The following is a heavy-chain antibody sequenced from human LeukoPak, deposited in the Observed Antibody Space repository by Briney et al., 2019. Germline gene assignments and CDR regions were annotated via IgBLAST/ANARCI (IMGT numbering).Heavy chain of an antibody. CDR2: ISAYKGNI. V-gene: IGHV1-18*01. Sequence: ASVKVFCKAFGYTFTSYGISWVRPAPGQGLGWMGWISAYKGNINYAQKLQGRVPMTTDSATSTAYMEPRRMRSDDTAVYFCYRTTALGCNYGMDFGGQGPTVTASS. D-gene: IGHD1-14*01. CDR1: GYTFTSYG. CDR3: YRTTALGCNYGMDF. J-gene: IGHJ6*02.